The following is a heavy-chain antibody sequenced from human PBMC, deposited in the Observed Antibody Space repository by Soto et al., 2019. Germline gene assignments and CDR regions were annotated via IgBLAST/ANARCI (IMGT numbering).Heavy chain of an antibody. Sequence: GASVKVCCKASEYTFTSYVMHWVRQAPGQSLEWMGWINAGNGNTKYSQKFQDRVTITRDTSASTAYMDLSSLRSEDTAVYYCARELQGLYYFDYWGQGTLVTVSS. J-gene: IGHJ4*02. CDR3: ARELQGLYYFDY. CDR1: EYTFTSYV. D-gene: IGHD4-4*01. V-gene: IGHV1-3*01. CDR2: INAGNGNT.